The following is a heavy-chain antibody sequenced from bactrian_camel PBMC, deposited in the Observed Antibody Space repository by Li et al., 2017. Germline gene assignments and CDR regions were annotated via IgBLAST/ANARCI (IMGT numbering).Heavy chain of an antibody. V-gene: IGHV3-2*01. CDR1: GFFFSSYY. J-gene: IGHJ4*01. CDR2: IYSDISNT. D-gene: IGHD6*01. CDR3: ATTRRLYGGPGLDYNY. Sequence: VQLVESGGGLVQPGGSLRLSCAASGFFFSSYYMNWVRQAPGKGLEWVSSIYSDISNTYYADSVKGRFTASRDNAKNTVYLQMNSLKSEDTALYYCATTRRLYGGPGLDYNYWGQGTQVTVS.